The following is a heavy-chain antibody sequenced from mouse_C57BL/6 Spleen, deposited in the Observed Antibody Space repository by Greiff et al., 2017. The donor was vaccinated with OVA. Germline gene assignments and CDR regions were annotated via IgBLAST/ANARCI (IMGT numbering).Heavy chain of an antibody. J-gene: IGHJ2*01. CDR2: INPSTGGT. D-gene: IGHD1-1*01. CDR3: ARHGITTVVFDY. Sequence: VQLQQSGPELVKPGASVKISCKASGYSFTGYYMNWVKQSPEKSLEWIGEINPSTGGTTYNQKFKAKATLTVDKPSSTAYMQLKSLTSEDSAVYYCARHGITTVVFDYWGQGTTLTVSS. CDR1: GYSFTGYY. V-gene: IGHV1-42*01.